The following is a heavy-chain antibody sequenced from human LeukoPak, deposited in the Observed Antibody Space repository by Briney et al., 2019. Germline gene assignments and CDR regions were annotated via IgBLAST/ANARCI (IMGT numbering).Heavy chain of an antibody. V-gene: IGHV3-21*04. CDR2: ISSSSSYI. D-gene: IGHD3-10*01. CDR3: ARVSSMLRGPLVIYYFDF. CDR1: GFTFSSYS. J-gene: IGHJ4*02. Sequence: GGSLRLSCAASGFTFSSYSMNWVRQAPGKGLEWVSSISSSSSYIYYADSVKGRFTISRDNAKNSLYLQMNSLRVEDTAVYYCARVSSMLRGPLVIYYFDFWGQGTLVTVSS.